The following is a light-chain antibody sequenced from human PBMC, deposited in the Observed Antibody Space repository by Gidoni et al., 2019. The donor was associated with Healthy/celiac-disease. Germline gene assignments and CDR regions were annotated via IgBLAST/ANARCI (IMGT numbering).Light chain of an antibody. Sequence: QSALTQPASVSGSHGQSITISCTGTSSDVGGYNYVSWYKQHPGKAPKLMIHEVSNRPSGVANRFSGSKSGNTASLTISGLQAEDEADYYCSSYTSSSTYVVFGGGTKLTVL. CDR3: SSYTSSSTYVV. V-gene: IGLV2-14*01. CDR1: SSDVGGYNY. CDR2: EVS. J-gene: IGLJ2*01.